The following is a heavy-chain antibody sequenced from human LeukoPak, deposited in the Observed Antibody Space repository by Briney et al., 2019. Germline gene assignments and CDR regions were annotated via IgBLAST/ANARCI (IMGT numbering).Heavy chain of an antibody. Sequence: ASVKVPCKASGYTFTSYGISWVRQAPGQGLEWMGWISGYNGNTNYAQNLQGRVTMTTDTSTSTAYMELRSLRSDDTAVYYCARDRNSGSSLDIWGQGTMLTVSS. CDR3: ARDRNSGSSLDI. J-gene: IGHJ3*02. CDR2: ISGYNGNT. D-gene: IGHD6-6*01. CDR1: GYTFTSYG. V-gene: IGHV1-18*01.